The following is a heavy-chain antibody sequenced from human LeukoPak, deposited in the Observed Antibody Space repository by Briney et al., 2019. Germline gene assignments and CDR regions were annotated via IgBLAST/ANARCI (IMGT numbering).Heavy chain of an antibody. J-gene: IGHJ4*02. CDR2: IYYTGST. CDR3: ARDSSGYSSLDY. V-gene: IGHV4-59*12. D-gene: IGHD3-22*01. Sequence: SETLSLTCTVSGGSINGYYWSWIRQSPAKGLEWIGYIYYTGSTNYNPSLKSRVSISVDTSKNQFSLKLSSVTAADTAVYYCARDSSGYSSLDYWGQGTLVTVSS. CDR1: GGSINGYY.